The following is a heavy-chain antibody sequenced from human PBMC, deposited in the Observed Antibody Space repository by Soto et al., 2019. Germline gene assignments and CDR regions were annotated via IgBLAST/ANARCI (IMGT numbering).Heavy chain of an antibody. J-gene: IGHJ4*02. D-gene: IGHD3-16*02. CDR3: AREGRFTGHAYAY. CDR2: IYYSGST. CDR1: GGSVSSGSYY. V-gene: IGHV4-61*01. Sequence: SETLSLTCTVSGGSVSSGSYYWSWIRQPPGKGLEWIGYIYYSGSTNYNPSLKSRVTISVDTSKNQFSLKLSSVTAADTAVYYCAREGRFTGHAYAYWGQGTPVTVSS.